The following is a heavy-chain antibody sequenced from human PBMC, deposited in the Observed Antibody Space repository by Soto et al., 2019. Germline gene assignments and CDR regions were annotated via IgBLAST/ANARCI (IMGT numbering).Heavy chain of an antibody. CDR1: GGSFSGYY. Sequence: ATLSLTCAVYGGSFSGYYWSWKGQPPRKGLEWIGDINHRGRTRDNPSLKSRVSISVDTSKNQFSLKLSSVTAADTAVYYRARVGYDFWSGYPTYYYYGMDVWGQGTTVT. D-gene: IGHD3-3*01. CDR2: INHRGRT. J-gene: IGHJ6*02. V-gene: IGHV4-34*01. CDR3: ARVGYDFWSGYPTYYYYGMDV.